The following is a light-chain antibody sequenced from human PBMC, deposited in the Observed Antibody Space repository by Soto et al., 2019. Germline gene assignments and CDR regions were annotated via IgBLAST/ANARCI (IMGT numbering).Light chain of an antibody. CDR3: CSYAGSDTTYV. CDR1: SSDVAGYRY. J-gene: IGLJ1*01. V-gene: IGLV2-11*01. Sequence: QPALTHPRSMTGSPGQSVTISCTGTSSDVAGYRYASWYQQHPGKAPKVIIYDVTQRPSGVPDRFSGSKSGNAASLTISRLQAEDEAEYYCCSYAGSDTTYVFGAGTKVTV. CDR2: DVT.